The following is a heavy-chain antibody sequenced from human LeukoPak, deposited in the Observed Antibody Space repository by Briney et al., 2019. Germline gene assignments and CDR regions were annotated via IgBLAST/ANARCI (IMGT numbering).Heavy chain of an antibody. V-gene: IGHV3-7*01. CDR3: ARDGALIPYDAFDI. CDR2: IKHDGSEK. Sequence: GGSLRLSCAASGFTFSSDWMSWVRQAPGKGLEWVANIKHDGSEKYYVDSVKGRFTISRDNAKNSLYLQMNSLRAEDTAVYYCARDGALIPYDAFDIWGQGKMVTVSS. CDR1: GFTFSSDW. D-gene: IGHD2-2*02. J-gene: IGHJ3*02.